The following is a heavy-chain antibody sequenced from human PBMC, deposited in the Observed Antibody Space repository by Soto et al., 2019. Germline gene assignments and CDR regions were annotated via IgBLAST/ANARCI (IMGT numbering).Heavy chain of an antibody. CDR3: ARSPNYYYYGFDV. D-gene: IGHD3-10*01. CDR1: GGSVSSGDYF. V-gene: IGHV4-61*08. Sequence: SSETLSLTCTVSGGSVSSGDYFWSWLRQSPGKRLEWIAYIYYSGSTNYNPSLKSRATISVDTSKSQVSLTLTSMTAADAALYYCARSPNYYYYGFDVWGQGTAVTVSS. J-gene: IGHJ6*02. CDR2: IYYSGST.